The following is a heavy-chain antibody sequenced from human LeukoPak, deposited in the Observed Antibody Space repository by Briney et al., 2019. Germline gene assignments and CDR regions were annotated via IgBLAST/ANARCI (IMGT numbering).Heavy chain of an antibody. D-gene: IGHD4-17*01. Sequence: SETLSLTCTVSGGSISSGDYYWSWIRQPPGKGLEWIGYIYYSGSTYYNPSLKSRVTISVDTSKNQFSLKLSSVTAADTAVYYCARGYKLRGVTTTTYYFDYWGQGTLVTVSS. CDR1: GGSISSGDYY. J-gene: IGHJ4*02. CDR3: ARGYKLRGVTTTTYYFDY. V-gene: IGHV4-30-4*08. CDR2: IYYSGST.